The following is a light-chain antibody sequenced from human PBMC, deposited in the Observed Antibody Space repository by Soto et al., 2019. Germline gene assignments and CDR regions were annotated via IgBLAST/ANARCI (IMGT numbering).Light chain of an antibody. V-gene: IGLV2-14*01. Sequence: QSVLTQPASVSGSPGQSITISCTGTSSDVGGYNYVSWFQQHPGKAPKLIIYDVINRPSGVSNRFSGSKSGNTASLTISGLQAEDEADYYFSSLTSSTTRVFGGGTKLTVL. CDR1: SSDVGGYNY. CDR3: SSLTSSTTRV. CDR2: DVI. J-gene: IGLJ3*02.